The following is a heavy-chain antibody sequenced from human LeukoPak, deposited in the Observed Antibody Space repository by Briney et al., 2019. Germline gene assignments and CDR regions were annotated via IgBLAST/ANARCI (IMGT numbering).Heavy chain of an antibody. CDR2: IKSNAGGETR. D-gene: IGHD3-3*01. CDR1: GLIFSDAW. Sequence: GGSLRLFCAASGLIFSDAWMSWVRQAPGKGLQWVGRIKSNAGGETRDYGAPVKGRFTISRDDSENTVFLQLNTLKIEDTAVYYCAWSGLNYFATWGQGTLVTVSS. V-gene: IGHV3-15*01. J-gene: IGHJ5*02. CDR3: AWSGLNYFAT.